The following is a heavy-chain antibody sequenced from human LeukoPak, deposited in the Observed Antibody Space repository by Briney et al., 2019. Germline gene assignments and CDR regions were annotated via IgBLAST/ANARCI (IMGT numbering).Heavy chain of an antibody. CDR3: VGASVVIIFAFDI. Sequence: SETLSLTCTVSGSSISSYYWSWIRQPAGKGLEWIGRIYTSGSTNYNPSLKSRVTMSVDTSKNQFSLKLSSVTAADTAVYYCVGASVVIIFAFDIWGQGTMVTVSS. CDR1: GSSISSYY. V-gene: IGHV4-4*07. J-gene: IGHJ3*02. CDR2: IYTSGST. D-gene: IGHD3-3*01.